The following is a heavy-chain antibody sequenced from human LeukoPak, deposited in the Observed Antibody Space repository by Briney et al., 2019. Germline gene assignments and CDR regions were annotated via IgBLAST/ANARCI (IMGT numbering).Heavy chain of an antibody. CDR2: ISLDGSNK. Sequence: QSGGSLRLSCAASGFIFSNYAMHWVRQAPGKGLERVAVISLDGSNKYYADSVKGRFSISRDNSKNTLYLQMNSLRVEDTAVYYCARDKYPGTGSYYIFDYWGQGTLVTVSS. CDR1: GFIFSNYA. V-gene: IGHV3-30-3*01. D-gene: IGHD1-26*01. CDR3: ARDKYPGTGSYYIFDY. J-gene: IGHJ4*02.